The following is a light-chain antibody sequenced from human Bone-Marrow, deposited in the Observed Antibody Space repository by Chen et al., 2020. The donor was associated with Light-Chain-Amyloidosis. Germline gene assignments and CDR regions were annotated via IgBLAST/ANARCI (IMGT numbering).Light chain of an antibody. J-gene: IGLJ2*01. CDR2: GDN. CDR3: CSYGGRGSLDVV. CDR1: SSDVGSYNL. V-gene: IGLV2-23*01. Sequence: QSALTQPASVSGSPGQSITISCTETSSDVGSYNLVSWYQQHPDKAPKLMIYGDNIRPSGVSSRFSGSKSGNTASLTISGRQAEDQADYYCCSYGGRGSLDVVFGGGTKLTVL.